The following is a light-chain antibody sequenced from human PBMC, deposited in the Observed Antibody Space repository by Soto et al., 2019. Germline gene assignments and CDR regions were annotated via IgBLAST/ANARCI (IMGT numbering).Light chain of an antibody. CDR1: QGISNY. J-gene: IGKJ4*01. Sequence: DIQMTQSPSSLSASVGDRVTITCRASQGISNYLAWYRQKPGKVPKLLIYAASTLQSGVPSRFSGSGSGTDFTLTISSLQPEDVATYYCQKYNSATPLTFGGGTKVEIK. CDR3: QKYNSATPLT. V-gene: IGKV1-27*01. CDR2: AAS.